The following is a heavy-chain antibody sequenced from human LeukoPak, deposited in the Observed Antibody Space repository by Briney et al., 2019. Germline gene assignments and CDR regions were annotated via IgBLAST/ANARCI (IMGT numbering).Heavy chain of an antibody. CDR2: INHSGST. V-gene: IGHV4-34*01. CDR1: GGSFSGYY. Sequence: SETLSLTCAVYGGSFSGYYWSWIRQPPGKGLEWIGEINHSGSTNYNPSFKSRLTISVDTSKNQFSLKLSSVTAADTAVYYCARGRVYCSSTSCYSYYFDYWGQGTLVTVSS. J-gene: IGHJ4*02. D-gene: IGHD2-2*02. CDR3: ARGRVYCSSTSCYSYYFDY.